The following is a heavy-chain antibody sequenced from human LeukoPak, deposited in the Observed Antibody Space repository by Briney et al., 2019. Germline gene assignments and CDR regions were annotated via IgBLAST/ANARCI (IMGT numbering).Heavy chain of an antibody. CDR1: GFTFSSHG. D-gene: IGHD3-9*01. J-gene: IGHJ4*02. Sequence: GGSLRLSCAASGFTFSSHGMNWVRQAPGEGLEWVSSIRGGGDTTYYADSVKGRFAISRDSSKHTVYLQMDSLRAEDTAVYYCAKSHVSTATGTGRYFDYWGQGTLVTVSS. CDR2: IRGGGDTT. CDR3: AKSHVSTATGTGRYFDY. V-gene: IGHV3-23*01.